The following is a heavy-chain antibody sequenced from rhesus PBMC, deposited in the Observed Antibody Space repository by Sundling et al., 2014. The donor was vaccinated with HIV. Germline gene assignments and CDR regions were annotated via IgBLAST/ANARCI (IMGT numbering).Heavy chain of an antibody. CDR1: GFTFDDYA. V-gene: IGHV3-78*01. Sequence: EVQLVESGGGVVQPGGSLRLSCVASGFTFDDYAMHWVRQAPGKRLEWVSHVSWSGDSRYYVDSVKGRFTISRDNAKNSLYLQMNSLRAEDTAVYYCVRGDYIGYYWGQGVLVTVSS. J-gene: IGHJ4*01. D-gene: IGHD3-16*01. CDR2: VSWSGDSR. CDR3: VRGDYIGYY.